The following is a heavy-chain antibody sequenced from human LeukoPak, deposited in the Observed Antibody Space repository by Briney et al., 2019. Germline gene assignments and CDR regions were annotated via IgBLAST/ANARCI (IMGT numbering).Heavy chain of an antibody. Sequence: GGSLRLSCAASGFTFSSSAMTWVRQAPGKGLEWVSGIGGGGTGTHYADSVKGRFTVSRDNSRNTLYLQMNSLRAEDTALYYCAKEMESWEIFEYWGQGTLVTVSS. J-gene: IGHJ4*02. CDR2: IGGGGTGT. V-gene: IGHV3-23*01. CDR3: AKEMESWEIFEY. CDR1: GFTFSSSA. D-gene: IGHD1-26*01.